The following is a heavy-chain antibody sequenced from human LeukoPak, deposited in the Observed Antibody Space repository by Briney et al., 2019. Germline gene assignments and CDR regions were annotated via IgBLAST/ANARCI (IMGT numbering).Heavy chain of an antibody. CDR3: ATVPSGYCSGGSCAYFDY. V-gene: IGHV1-8*01. Sequence: GASVIVSCTASGYTFTSYDINSVRQATGQGLEWMGWMNPNSGNTGYAQKFQGRVTMTRNTSISTAYMELSSLRSEDTAVYYCATVPSGYCSGGSCAYFDYWGQGTLVTVSS. CDR2: MNPNSGNT. D-gene: IGHD2-15*01. CDR1: GYTFTSYD. J-gene: IGHJ4*02.